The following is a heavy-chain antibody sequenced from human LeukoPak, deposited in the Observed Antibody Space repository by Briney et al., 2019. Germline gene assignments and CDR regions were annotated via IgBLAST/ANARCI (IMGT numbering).Heavy chain of an antibody. CDR2: INHSGST. CDR3: ARTNTFSYGMDV. CDR1: GGSFSGYY. J-gene: IGHJ6*02. V-gene: IGHV4-34*01. D-gene: IGHD2-8*01. Sequence: SETLSLTCAVYGGSFSGYYWSWIRQPPGKGPEWIGEINHSGSTNYNPSLKSRITISVDTSKNQFSLKLSSVTAADTAVYYCARTNTFSYGMDVWGQGTTVTVSS.